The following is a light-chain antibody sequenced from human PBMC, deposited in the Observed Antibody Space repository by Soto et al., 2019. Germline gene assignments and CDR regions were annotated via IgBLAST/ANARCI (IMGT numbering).Light chain of an antibody. V-gene: IGKV3-20*01. CDR3: QQYSRAPLT. Sequence: EIVMTQSPATLSVSPGERATLSCRASQSVSNNYLAWYQQKPGQAPRLLIYGASNRATGIPDRFSASGSGTDFTLTISRLEAEDFAVYYCQQYSRAPLTFGQGTKVDIK. J-gene: IGKJ1*01. CDR1: QSVSNNY. CDR2: GAS.